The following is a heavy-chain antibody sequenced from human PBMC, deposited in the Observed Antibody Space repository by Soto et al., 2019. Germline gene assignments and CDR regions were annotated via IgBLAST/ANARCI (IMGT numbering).Heavy chain of an antibody. V-gene: IGHV4-39*01. CDR2: IYYSGST. CDR3: ARLPLWGTSAAPTRYYYYMDV. CDR1: GGSISSSSYY. D-gene: IGHD2-2*01. J-gene: IGHJ6*03. Sequence: SETLSLTCTVSGGSISSSSYYWGWIRQPPGKGLEWIGSIYYSGSTYYNPSLKSRVTISVDTSKNQFSLKLSSVTAADTAVYYCARLPLWGTSAAPTRYYYYMDVWGKGTTVTVSS.